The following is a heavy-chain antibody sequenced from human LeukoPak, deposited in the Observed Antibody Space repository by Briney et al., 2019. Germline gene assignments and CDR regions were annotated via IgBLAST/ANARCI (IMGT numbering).Heavy chain of an antibody. D-gene: IGHD6-19*01. Sequence: GGTLRLSCVGSGFTFSSYAMSWVRQAPGKGLEWVSAISGSGGSTYYADSVKGRFTISRDNSKNTLYLQMNSLRAEDTAVYYCAKYSVAGSNDYWGQGTLVTVSS. CDR2: ISGSGGST. J-gene: IGHJ4*02. V-gene: IGHV3-23*01. CDR1: GFTFSSYA. CDR3: AKYSVAGSNDY.